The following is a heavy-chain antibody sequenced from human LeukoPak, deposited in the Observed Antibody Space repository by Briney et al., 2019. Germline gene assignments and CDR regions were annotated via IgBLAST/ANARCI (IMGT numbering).Heavy chain of an antibody. CDR2: ISGSGGNT. Sequence: GGSLRLSCVASGFTFYSYGMSWVRQAPGKGLEWVSGISGSGGNTNYADSVEGRFTISRDNSKNTLYLQMNSLRAEDTAVYYCAKRPTGEAKNWFDPWGQGTLVTVSS. J-gene: IGHJ5*02. CDR3: AKRPTGEAKNWFDP. V-gene: IGHV3-23*01. CDR1: GFTFYSYG. D-gene: IGHD7-27*01.